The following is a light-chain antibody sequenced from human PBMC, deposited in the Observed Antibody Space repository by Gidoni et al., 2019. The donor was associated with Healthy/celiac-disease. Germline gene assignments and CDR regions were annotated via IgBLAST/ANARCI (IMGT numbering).Light chain of an antibody. CDR1: SSDVGCYNY. CDR3: CSYAGSYTWV. CDR2: DVR. V-gene: IGLV2-11*01. Sequence: QSARTQPRSVSGAPGQSVTISCTGTSSDVGCYNYVSWYQQHPGKAPKLMIYDVRKRPSGVPDRFSGSTSGNTASLTISGLQAEDEADYYCCSYAGSYTWVFGGGTKLTVL. J-gene: IGLJ3*02.